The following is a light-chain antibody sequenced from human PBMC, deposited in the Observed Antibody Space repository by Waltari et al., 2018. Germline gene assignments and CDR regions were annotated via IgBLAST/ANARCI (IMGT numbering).Light chain of an antibody. CDR1: QDIDRY. V-gene: IGKV1-39*01. CDR2: AAS. CDR3: QQYYSTCQ. Sequence: DVQVTQSPSSLSASVGDSVTITCRTSQDIDRYLIWYQQKPGNAPKLLIYAASYLQSGVPSRFSGSGSGTDFSLTISSLQAEDVAVYYCQQYYSTCQFGQGTKVEIK. J-gene: IGKJ1*01.